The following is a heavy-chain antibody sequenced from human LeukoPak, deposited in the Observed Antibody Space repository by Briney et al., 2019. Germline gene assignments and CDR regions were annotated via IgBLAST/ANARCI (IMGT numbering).Heavy chain of an antibody. CDR2: IRQDGSEK. V-gene: IGHV3-7*04. J-gene: IGHJ4*02. CDR1: GFTFSSHW. D-gene: IGHD3-22*01. CDR3: VRDYSSGRDF. Sequence: GGSLRLSCAVSGFTFSSHWMSWVRQAPGKGLEWVANIRQDGSEKFYVDSVKGRFTISRDNAKNSLYLQMNTLRAEDTAVYYCVRDYSSGRDFWGQGTLVTVSS.